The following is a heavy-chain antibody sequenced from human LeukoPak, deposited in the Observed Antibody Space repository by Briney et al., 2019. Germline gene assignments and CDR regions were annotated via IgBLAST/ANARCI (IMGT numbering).Heavy chain of an antibody. J-gene: IGHJ6*03. D-gene: IGHD4-23*01. V-gene: IGHV3-48*01. Sequence: GGSLRLSCAASGFTFSSYSMNWVRQAPGKGLEWVSYISSSSSTISYADSVKGRFTISRDNAKNSLYLQMSSLRAEDTAVYYCAKDSGGGYYYMDVWGKGTTVTVSS. CDR3: AKDSGGGYYYMDV. CDR1: GFTFSSYS. CDR2: ISSSSSTI.